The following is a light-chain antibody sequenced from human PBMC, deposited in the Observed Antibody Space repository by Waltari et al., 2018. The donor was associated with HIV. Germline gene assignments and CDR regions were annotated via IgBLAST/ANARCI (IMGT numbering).Light chain of an antibody. CDR1: SGDIASNY. CDR2: EDD. Sequence: FILTQPHSVSESPGKTVTISCTRSSGDIASNYVQWYQHRPGSAPIIVILEDDQRPSGVSDRFSGSINRSANSASLTISGLKTEDEADYYCQSYDGTDRLFGGGTKLTVL. CDR3: QSYDGTDRL. V-gene: IGLV6-57*04. J-gene: IGLJ3*02.